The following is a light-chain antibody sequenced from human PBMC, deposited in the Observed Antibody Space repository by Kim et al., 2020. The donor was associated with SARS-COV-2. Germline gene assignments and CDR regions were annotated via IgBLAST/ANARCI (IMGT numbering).Light chain of an antibody. Sequence: DIQMTQSPSTLSASVGDRVTITCRASQSISSWLAWYQQKPGEAPKLLIYKASSLESGVPSRFSGSGSGTEFTLSISSLQPDDFATYYCQHYKSYPLTFGGGTKVDIK. CDR2: KAS. V-gene: IGKV1-5*03. CDR3: QHYKSYPLT. J-gene: IGKJ4*01. CDR1: QSISSW.